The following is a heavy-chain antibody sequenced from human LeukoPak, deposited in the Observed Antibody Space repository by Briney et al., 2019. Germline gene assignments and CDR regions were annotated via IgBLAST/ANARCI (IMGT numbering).Heavy chain of an antibody. CDR2: IYYSGST. J-gene: IGHJ6*02. D-gene: IGHD3-22*01. CDR3: ARRSSGYPYYYGMDV. Sequence: SETLSLTCTVSGGSISSSSCCWGWIRQPPGKGLEWIGSIYYSGSTYYNPSLKSRVTISVDTSKNQFSLKLSSVTAADTAVYYCARRSSGYPYYYGMDVWGQGTTVTVSS. CDR1: GGSISSSSCC. V-gene: IGHV4-39*01.